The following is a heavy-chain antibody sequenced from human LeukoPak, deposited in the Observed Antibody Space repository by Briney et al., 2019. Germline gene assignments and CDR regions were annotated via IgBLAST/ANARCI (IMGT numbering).Heavy chain of an antibody. J-gene: IGHJ4*02. CDR2: IWYDGGNK. D-gene: IGHD2-2*01. CDR3: ARVAVGYCSSTSCYGDY. Sequence: PGRSLRLSCAASGFTFSSYGMHWVRQAPGKGLEWVAFIWYDGGNKYYADSVKGRFTISRDNSKNTLYLQVNSLRAEDTAVYYCARVAVGYCSSTSCYGDYWGQGTLVTVSS. V-gene: IGHV3-33*01. CDR1: GFTFSSYG.